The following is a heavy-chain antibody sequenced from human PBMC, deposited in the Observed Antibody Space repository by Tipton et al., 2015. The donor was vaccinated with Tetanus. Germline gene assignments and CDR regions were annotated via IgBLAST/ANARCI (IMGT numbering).Heavy chain of an antibody. Sequence: RSLRLSCAASGFTFSSYAMHWVRQAPGKGLEWVAVISYDGSNKYYADSVKGRFTISRDNSKNTLYLQMNSLRAEDTAVYYCARDRDYDFWSGSFDYWGQGTLVTVSS. D-gene: IGHD3-3*01. CDR3: ARDRDYDFWSGSFDY. CDR1: GFTFSSYA. V-gene: IGHV3-30-3*01. CDR2: ISYDGSNK. J-gene: IGHJ4*02.